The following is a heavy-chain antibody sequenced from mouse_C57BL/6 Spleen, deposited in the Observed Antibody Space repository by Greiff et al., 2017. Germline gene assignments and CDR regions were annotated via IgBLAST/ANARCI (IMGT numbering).Heavy chain of an antibody. CDR1: GYTFTSYW. D-gene: IGHD1-1*01. Sequence: VKLQQPGAELVKPGASVKLSCKASGYTFTSYWMHWVKQRPGQGLEWIGMIHPNSGSTNYNEKFKSKATLTVDKSSSTAYMQLSSLTSEDSAVYYCARYYYGTPYAMDYWGQGTSVTVSS. CDR2: IHPNSGST. V-gene: IGHV1-64*01. CDR3: ARYYYGTPYAMDY. J-gene: IGHJ4*01.